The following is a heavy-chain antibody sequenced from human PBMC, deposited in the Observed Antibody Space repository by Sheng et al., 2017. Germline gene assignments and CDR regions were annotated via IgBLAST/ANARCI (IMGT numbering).Heavy chain of an antibody. D-gene: IGHD2-15*01. CDR2: VYRNGNT. CDR1: GYSINSEYY. Sequence: QVQLQESGPGLVKPSETLSLTCVVSGYSINSEYYWGWIRQPPGKWLEWIGTVYRNGNTYYNPSLKSRVTISKDTTKNQFYLKLRSVTAADTAVYYCARKYCSGGTCYGGGQWFDSWGQGTLVTVSS. V-gene: IGHV4-38-2*01. CDR3: ARKYCSGGTCYGGGQWFDS. J-gene: IGHJ5*01.